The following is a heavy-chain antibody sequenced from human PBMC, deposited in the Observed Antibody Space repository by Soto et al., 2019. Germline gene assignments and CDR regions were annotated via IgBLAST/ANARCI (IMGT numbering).Heavy chain of an antibody. CDR3: ARDLGVVWYGDGDVFER. Sequence: AVQVSCNACGYPFTRPYMHWVRQAPGQGLEWMAKINPSSGSTRYAQQFQGRVTMTRDTSTSKVYMDLSSLRSEDTAVDYCARDLGVVWYGDGDVFERRGKGSRVTFAS. V-gene: IGHV1-46*01. CDR2: INPSSGST. J-gene: IGHJ6*04. D-gene: IGHD3-16*01. CDR1: GYPFTRPY.